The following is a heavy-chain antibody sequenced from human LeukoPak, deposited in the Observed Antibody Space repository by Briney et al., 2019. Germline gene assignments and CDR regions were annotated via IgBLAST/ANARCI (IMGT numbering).Heavy chain of an antibody. V-gene: IGHV4-59*12. J-gene: IGHJ3*02. Sequence: TSETLSLTCTVSGGSISSYYWSWIRQPPGKGLEWIGYIYYSGSTNYNPSLKSRVTISVDRSKNQFSLKLSSVTAADTAVYYCARGSSGDAFDIWGQGTMVTVSS. CDR2: IYYSGST. CDR3: ARGSSGDAFDI. D-gene: IGHD3-22*01. CDR1: GGSISSYY.